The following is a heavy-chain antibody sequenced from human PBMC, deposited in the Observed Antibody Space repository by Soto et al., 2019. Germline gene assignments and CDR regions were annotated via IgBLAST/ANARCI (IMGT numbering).Heavy chain of an antibody. D-gene: IGHD3-22*01. CDR2: IRNKAHSYST. CDR3: ARGTFYYDSHAYYGY. Sequence: PGGSLRLSCAVSGFTFGDHYMDWVRQAPGKGLEWIGRIRNKAHSYSTTYAASVKGRLIISRDNAKNSLYLQMNSLRAEDTAVYYCARGTFYYDSHAYYGYWGQGTVVTVSS. V-gene: IGHV3-72*01. J-gene: IGHJ4*02. CDR1: GFTFGDHY.